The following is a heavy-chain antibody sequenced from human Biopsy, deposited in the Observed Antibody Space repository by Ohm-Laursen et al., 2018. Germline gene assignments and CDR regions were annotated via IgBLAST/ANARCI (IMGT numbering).Heavy chain of an antibody. CDR1: GLTVSTTY. J-gene: IGHJ4*02. V-gene: IGHV3-53*01. Sequence: SLRLSCSASGLTVSTTYVSWVRQAPGKGLEWVSIIYLDGNTYYTDSVKGRFTISRDNSKNALYLQMNSLRPADTAKYYCVRGRAYWGQGTLVTVSS. CDR3: VRGRAY. CDR2: IYLDGNT.